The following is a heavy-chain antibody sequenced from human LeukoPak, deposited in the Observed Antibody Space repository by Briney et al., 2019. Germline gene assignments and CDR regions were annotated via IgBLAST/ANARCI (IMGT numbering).Heavy chain of an antibody. Sequence: GASVKVSCKASGGTFSSYAISWVRQAPGQGLEWMGGIIPIFGTANYAQKFQGRVTITADKSTSTAYMELRSLRSDDTAVYYCARSAPTCYSSGCFHYYYYYYMDVWGKGTTVTISS. J-gene: IGHJ6*03. V-gene: IGHV1-69*06. CDR3: ARSAPTCYSSGCFHYYYYYYMDV. CDR2: IIPIFGTA. D-gene: IGHD6-19*01. CDR1: GGTFSSYA.